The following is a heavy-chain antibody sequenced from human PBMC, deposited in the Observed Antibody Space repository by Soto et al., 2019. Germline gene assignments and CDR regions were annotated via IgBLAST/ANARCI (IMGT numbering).Heavy chain of an antibody. Sequence: ASVKVSCKASGYTSADFGISWVRQAPGQGLEWMGWVSGNNGASNPAPKVQGRITMTLDTSTGVSYMALRSLRSDDTAIYYCVRDQKYFRVNGNWFDSWGQGPLVTFSS. CDR3: VRDQKYFRVNGNWFDS. V-gene: IGHV1-18*04. CDR1: GYTSADFG. CDR2: VSGNNGAS. J-gene: IGHJ5*01. D-gene: IGHD2-2*01.